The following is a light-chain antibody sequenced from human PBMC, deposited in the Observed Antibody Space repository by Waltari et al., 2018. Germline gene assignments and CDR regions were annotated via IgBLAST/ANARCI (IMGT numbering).Light chain of an antibody. V-gene: IGLV3-21*04. CDR2: YDS. CDR3: QVWHAAIDPGV. Sequence: SYVLTQPPSVSVAPGETARITCGGDNIGSYSVHWYQQKPGQAPVLVIFYDSDGPSGIPERFSGSNSGNTATLTITRVEAGDEANEYCQVWHAAIDPGVFGTGTEVSVL. J-gene: IGLJ1*01. CDR1: NIGSYS.